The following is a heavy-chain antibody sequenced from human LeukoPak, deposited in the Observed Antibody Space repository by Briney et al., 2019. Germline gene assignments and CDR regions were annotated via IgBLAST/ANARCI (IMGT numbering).Heavy chain of an antibody. CDR1: GYTFTKYG. CDR2: INPSGGST. D-gene: IGHD2-15*01. Sequence: ASVKVSCKASGYTFTKYGITWVRQAPGQGLEWMGIINPSGGSTSYAQKFQGRVTMTRDTSTSTVYMELSSLRSEDTAVYYCARGWGYCSGGSCYSYRYFDLWGRGTLVTVSS. CDR3: ARGWGYCSGGSCYSYRYFDL. J-gene: IGHJ2*01. V-gene: IGHV1-46*01.